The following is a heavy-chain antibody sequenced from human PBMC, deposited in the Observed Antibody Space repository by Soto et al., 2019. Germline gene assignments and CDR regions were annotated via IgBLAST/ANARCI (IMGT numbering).Heavy chain of an antibody. J-gene: IGHJ4*02. V-gene: IGHV1-3*01. CDR1: GYTFTSYA. Sequence: ASVKVSCKASGYTFTSYAMHWVRQAPGQRLEWMGWINAGNGNTKYSQKFQGRVTITRDTSASTAYMELSSLRSEDTAVYYCARAMTTVTTGAGGYWGQGTLVTVSS. CDR2: INAGNGNT. D-gene: IGHD4-4*01. CDR3: ARAMTTVTTGAGGY.